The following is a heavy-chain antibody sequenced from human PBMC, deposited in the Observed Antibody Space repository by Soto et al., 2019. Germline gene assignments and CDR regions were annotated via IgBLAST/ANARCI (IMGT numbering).Heavy chain of an antibody. J-gene: IGHJ4*02. CDR3: AKKYYGTYPFDY. Sequence: EVQLLESGGSVVQPGGSLRLSCAGSAFTFSNYAMAWVRQAPGKGLEWGSSIAGSGGDISYADSVKGRFTISRDNSKSTLFLQMDSLRAEDTAIYYCAKKYYGTYPFDYWGQGTLVTVSS. CDR2: IAGSGGDI. CDR1: AFTFSNYA. V-gene: IGHV3-23*01. D-gene: IGHD1-26*01.